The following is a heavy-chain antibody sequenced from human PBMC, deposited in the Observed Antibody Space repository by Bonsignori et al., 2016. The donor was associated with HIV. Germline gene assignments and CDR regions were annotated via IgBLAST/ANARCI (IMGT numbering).Heavy chain of an antibody. CDR2: IIPIFGTA. V-gene: IGHV1-69*01. Sequence: WVRQAPGQGLEWMGGIIPIFGTANYAQKFQGRVTITADESTSTAYMELSSLRSEDTAVYYCARATGSGWYGIYYFDYWGRGTLVTVSS. D-gene: IGHD6-19*01. J-gene: IGHJ4*02. CDR3: ARATGSGWYGIYYFDY.